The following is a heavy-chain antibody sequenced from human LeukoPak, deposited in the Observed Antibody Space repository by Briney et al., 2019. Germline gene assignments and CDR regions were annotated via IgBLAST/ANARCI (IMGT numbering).Heavy chain of an antibody. Sequence: PSETLSLTYAVYGGSFSGYYWSWIRQPPGKGLEWIGEINHSGSTNYNPSLKSRVTISVDTSKNQFSLKLSSVTAADTAVYYCASSIVVVAAARREWFDPWGQGTLVTVSS. D-gene: IGHD2-2*01. V-gene: IGHV4-34*01. CDR1: GGSFSGYY. CDR2: INHSGST. CDR3: ASSIVVVAAARREWFDP. J-gene: IGHJ5*02.